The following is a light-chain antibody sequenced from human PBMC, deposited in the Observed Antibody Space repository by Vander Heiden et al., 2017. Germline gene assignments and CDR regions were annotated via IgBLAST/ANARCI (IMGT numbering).Light chain of an antibody. V-gene: IGLV2-8*01. CDR2: EVN. Sequence: QSALTQPPSASGSPGQSVTISCTGSSSDVGGYMYVSWYQQHPGKTPKLLIYEVNKRPSGVPDRFSGSKSGNTASLTVSGLQAEDEADYYYSSYAGSNDWGVFGSGTKVTVL. CDR1: SSDVGGYMY. CDR3: SSYAGSNDWGV. J-gene: IGLJ1*01.